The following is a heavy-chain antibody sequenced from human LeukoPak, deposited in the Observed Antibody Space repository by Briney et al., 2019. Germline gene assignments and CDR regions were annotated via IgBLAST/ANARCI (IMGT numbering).Heavy chain of an antibody. J-gene: IGHJ4*02. D-gene: IGHD6-13*01. V-gene: IGHV4-39*01. CDR3: ARPSRAAAGTFDY. CDR2: IYYSGST. Sequence: PSETLSLTCTVSGGSISSSSYYWGWIRQPPGKGLEWIGSIYYSGSTYYNPSLKSRVTISVDTSKNKFSLKLSSVTAADTAVYYCARPSRAAAGTFDYWGQGTLVTVSS. CDR1: GGSISSSSYY.